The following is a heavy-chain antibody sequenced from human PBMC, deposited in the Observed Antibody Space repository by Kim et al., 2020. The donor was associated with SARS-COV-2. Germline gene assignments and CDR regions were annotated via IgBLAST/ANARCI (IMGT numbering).Heavy chain of an antibody. Sequence: GGSLRLSCAASGFTFSSYSMNWVRQAPGKGLEWVSYISSSSSTIYYADSVKGRFTISRDNAKNSLYLQMNSLRDEDTAVYYCARGSNQFYGSGRIYNWFDPWGQGTLVTVSS. D-gene: IGHD3-10*01. J-gene: IGHJ5*02. CDR3: ARGSNQFYGSGRIYNWFDP. CDR2: ISSSSSTI. V-gene: IGHV3-48*02. CDR1: GFTFSSYS.